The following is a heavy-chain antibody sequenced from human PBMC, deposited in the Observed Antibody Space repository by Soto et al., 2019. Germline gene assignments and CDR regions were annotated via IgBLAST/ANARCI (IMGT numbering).Heavy chain of an antibody. J-gene: IGHJ5*02. CDR1: GLTFSSYA. CDR3: AKDSALLRYPVAETARGWFDR. CDR2: MSGSGSST. Sequence: EVQLLESGGGLVQPGGSLRLSCAASGLTFSSYAMSWVRQAPGTGLEWVSGMSGSGSSTYYADSVKGRFTISRDNSKNTLCLEMNNLRAEDTAIYYCAKDSALLRYPVAETARGWFDRWGQGTLVTVSS. D-gene: IGHD2-15*01. V-gene: IGHV3-23*01.